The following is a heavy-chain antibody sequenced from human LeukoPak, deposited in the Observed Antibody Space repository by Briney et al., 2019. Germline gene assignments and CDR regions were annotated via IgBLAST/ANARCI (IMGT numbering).Heavy chain of an antibody. Sequence: SETLSLTCTVSGGSISSYYWSWIRQPPGKGLEWIGYIYYSGSTNYNPSLKSRVTISVDTSKNQFSLKLSSVTAADTAVYYCASSGYCSSTSCYLLSYWGQGTLATVSS. CDR1: GGSISSYY. D-gene: IGHD2-2*01. CDR2: IYYSGST. V-gene: IGHV4-59*01. CDR3: ASSGYCSSTSCYLLSY. J-gene: IGHJ4*02.